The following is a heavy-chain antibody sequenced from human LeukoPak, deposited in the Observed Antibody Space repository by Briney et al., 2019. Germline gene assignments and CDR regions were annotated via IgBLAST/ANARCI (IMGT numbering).Heavy chain of an antibody. CDR1: GGSISSYY. Sequence: SETLSLTCTVSGGSISSYYWSWIRQPAGKGLEWIGRTYTSGSTNYNPSLKSRVTISVDKSKNQFSLKLSSVTAADTAVYYCARDGDCTNGVCPSYYMDVWGKGTTVTVSS. D-gene: IGHD2-8*01. V-gene: IGHV4-4*07. CDR3: ARDGDCTNGVCPSYYMDV. J-gene: IGHJ6*03. CDR2: TYTSGST.